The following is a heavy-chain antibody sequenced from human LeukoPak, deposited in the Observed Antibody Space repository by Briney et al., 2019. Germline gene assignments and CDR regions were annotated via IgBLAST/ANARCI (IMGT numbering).Heavy chain of an antibody. CDR3: AGHPPITILGVVTVFDY. CDR2: IYYSGST. V-gene: IGHV4-39*01. J-gene: IGHJ4*02. CDR1: GGSISSSSYY. D-gene: IGHD3-3*01. Sequence: SETLSLTCTVSGGSISSSSYYWGWIRQPPGKGLEWIGSIYYSGSTYYNPSLKSRVTISVDTSKNQFSLKLSSLTAADTAVFYCAGHPPITILGVVTVFDYGGQGTLVPVSS.